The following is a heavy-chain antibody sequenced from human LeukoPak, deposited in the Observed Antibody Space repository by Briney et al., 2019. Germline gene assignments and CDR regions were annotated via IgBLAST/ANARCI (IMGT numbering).Heavy chain of an antibody. Sequence: GGSLRLSCAASGFTVSSNEMSWVRQAPGKGLEWVSSISGGSTYYADSRKGRFTISRDNSKNTLHLQMNSLRAEDTAVYYCARRNHYDSKGIDYWAREPWSPSPQ. CDR3: ARRNHYDSKGIDY. J-gene: IGHJ4*02. CDR2: ISGGST. D-gene: IGHD3-22*01. V-gene: IGHV3-38-3*01. CDR1: GFTVSSNE.